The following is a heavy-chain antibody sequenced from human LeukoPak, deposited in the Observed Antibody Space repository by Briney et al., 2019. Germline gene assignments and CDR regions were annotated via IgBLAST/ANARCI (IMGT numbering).Heavy chain of an antibody. V-gene: IGHV3-23*01. CDR2: ISGSGGST. CDR1: GFTFSSYA. D-gene: IGHD2-2*01. Sequence: GSLRLSCAASGFTFSSYAMSWVRQAPGKGLEWVSAISGSGGSTYYADSVKGRFTISRDNSKNTLYLQMNSLRAEDTAVYYCAKGDIVVVPAAMTFDYWGQGTLVTVSS. J-gene: IGHJ4*02. CDR3: AKGDIVVVPAAMTFDY.